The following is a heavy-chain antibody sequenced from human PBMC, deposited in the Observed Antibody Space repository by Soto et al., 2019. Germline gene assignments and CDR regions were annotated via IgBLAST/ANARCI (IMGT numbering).Heavy chain of an antibody. J-gene: IGHJ6*02. CDR2: IIPIFGTA. CDR1: GYTFTSYT. D-gene: IGHD3-22*01. Sequence: SVKVSCKASGYTFTSYTMHWVRQAPGQRLEWMGGIIPIFGTANYAQKFQGRVTITADESTSTAYMELSSLRSEDTAVYYCARDTYYYDSSGYYSDYGMDVWGQGTTVTSP. V-gene: IGHV1-69*13. CDR3: ARDTYYYDSSGYYSDYGMDV.